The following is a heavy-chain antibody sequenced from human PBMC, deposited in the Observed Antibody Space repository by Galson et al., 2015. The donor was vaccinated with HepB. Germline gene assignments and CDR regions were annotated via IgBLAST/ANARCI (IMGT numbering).Heavy chain of an antibody. J-gene: IGHJ6*02. D-gene: IGHD2-2*01. Sequence: SVKVSCKASGGTFSSYTISWVRQAPGQGLEWMGRIIPILGIANYAQKFQGRVTITADKSTSTAYMELSSLRSEDTAVYYCAREAHNIRYCSSTSCYGDYYYYGMDVWGQGTTVTVSS. CDR3: AREAHNIRYCSSTSCYGDYYYYGMDV. CDR1: GGTFSSYT. V-gene: IGHV1-69*04. CDR2: IIPILGIA.